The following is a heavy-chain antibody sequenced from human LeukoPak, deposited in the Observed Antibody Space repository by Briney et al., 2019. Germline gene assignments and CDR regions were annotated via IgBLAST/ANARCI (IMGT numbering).Heavy chain of an antibody. CDR1: GYTFTAYY. J-gene: IGHJ4*02. CDR2: INPSDAST. CDR3: ARVVADSSGWETLDY. V-gene: IGHV1-46*01. D-gene: IGHD6-19*01. Sequence: ASVKVSCKASGYTFTAYYVHWVRQAPGQGLEWMGIINPSDASTNYARNFQGRVTMTRDTSTSTVYMELSSLRSEDTAVYYCARVVADSSGWETLDYWGQGTLVTVSS.